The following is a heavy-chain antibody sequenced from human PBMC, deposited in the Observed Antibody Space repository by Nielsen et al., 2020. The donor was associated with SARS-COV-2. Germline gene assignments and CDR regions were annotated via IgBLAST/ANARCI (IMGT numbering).Heavy chain of an antibody. V-gene: IGHV3-30*07. CDR2: ISYDGTNR. CDR1: EFVFNQYA. CDR3: AREGRKLPLDY. Sequence: GGSLRLSCAASEFVFNQYAMNWVRQAPGKGLEWVAVISYDGTNRDYADSVTGRFTISRDNAKNSLYLQMNSLRAEDTAVYYCAREGRKLPLDYWGQGTLVTVSS. J-gene: IGHJ4*02. D-gene: IGHD5-24*01.